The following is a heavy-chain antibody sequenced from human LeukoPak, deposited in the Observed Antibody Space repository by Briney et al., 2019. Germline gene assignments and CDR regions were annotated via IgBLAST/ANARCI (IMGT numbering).Heavy chain of an antibody. V-gene: IGHV1-2*06. Sequence: GASVKVSCKASGYTFTGYYMHWVRQAPGQGLEYXGRINPISGGTVYAQKFQGRVTMTRDTSITTAYMELTRLTSDDTAVYYCARYCSSTSCYSDYWGQGTLVTVSS. CDR2: INPISGGT. J-gene: IGHJ4*02. CDR1: GYTFTGYY. CDR3: ARYCSSTSCYSDY. D-gene: IGHD2-2*01.